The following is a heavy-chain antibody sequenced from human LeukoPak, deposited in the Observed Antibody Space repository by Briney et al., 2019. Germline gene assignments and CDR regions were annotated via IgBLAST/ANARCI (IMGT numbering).Heavy chain of an antibody. CDR1: RFTFSNSW. Sequence: HSGGSLRLSCAASRFTFSNSWMHWVRHGPGKGLVCVSRISRDGSIIRYADSVKGRFTISRDNAKNTLYLQMNSLRAEDTAVYYCARGGSPPEALGDTFDIWGQGTMVTVSS. J-gene: IGHJ3*02. CDR2: ISRDGSII. CDR3: ARGGSPPEALGDTFDI. V-gene: IGHV3-74*01. D-gene: IGHD1-26*01.